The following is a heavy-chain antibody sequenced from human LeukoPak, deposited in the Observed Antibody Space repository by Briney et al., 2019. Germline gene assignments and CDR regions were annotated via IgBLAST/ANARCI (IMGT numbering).Heavy chain of an antibody. J-gene: IGHJ4*02. D-gene: IGHD5-18*01. Sequence: PSETLSLTCAVYGRPFSGYYWSWIPQPPGKGLEWIGEINHSGSTNYNTSLKSRVNISVDTSKNQFSLKLSSVTAADTAVYYCARLRGDIAIPSGYWGQGTLVTVSS. CDR2: INHSGST. CDR1: GRPFSGYY. V-gene: IGHV4-34*01. CDR3: ARLRGDIAIPSGY.